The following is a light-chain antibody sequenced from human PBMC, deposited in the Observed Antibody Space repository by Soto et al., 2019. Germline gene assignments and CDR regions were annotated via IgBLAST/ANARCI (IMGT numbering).Light chain of an antibody. Sequence: DIQMTQSPSSVSASVGDRVTITCRASQGIRSWLAWYQQKPGKAPKLLIYSASTLQSGVPSRFSVSGSGTDFTLTITSLQPEDFATFYCQQAYTFPITFGQGTRLEIK. CDR2: SAS. V-gene: IGKV1D-12*01. CDR3: QQAYTFPIT. CDR1: QGIRSW. J-gene: IGKJ5*01.